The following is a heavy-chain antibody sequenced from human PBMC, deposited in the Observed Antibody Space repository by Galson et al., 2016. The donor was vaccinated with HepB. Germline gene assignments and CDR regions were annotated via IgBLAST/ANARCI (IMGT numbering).Heavy chain of an antibody. CDR1: GFPYSSHA. Sequence: SLRLSCAASGFPYSSHAMTWVRQAPGKGLEWISAITSTGAKTFYADSVKGRFNISRDNSKSTLSLQMNNLRAEDTALYYCARKVLHHLDSSGYFPGPLDMWGQGTLVTVSS. CDR3: ARKVLHHLDSSGYFPGPLDM. D-gene: IGHD3-22*01. V-gene: IGHV3-23*01. CDR2: ITSTGAKT. J-gene: IGHJ3*02.